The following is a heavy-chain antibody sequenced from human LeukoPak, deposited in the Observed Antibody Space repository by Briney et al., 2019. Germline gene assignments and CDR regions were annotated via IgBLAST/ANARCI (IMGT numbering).Heavy chain of an antibody. J-gene: IGHJ4*02. CDR2: IKQDGSER. CDR1: GFTFSGYW. V-gene: IGHV3-7*01. Sequence: PGGSLRLSCAASGFTFSGYWMTWVRQAPGKGLEWVANIKQDGSERYHVGSVRGRFTISRDNTKNSLYLQMNSLRVEDTAMYYCTINDTHALDSWGQGTLVTVSS. CDR3: TINDTHALDS.